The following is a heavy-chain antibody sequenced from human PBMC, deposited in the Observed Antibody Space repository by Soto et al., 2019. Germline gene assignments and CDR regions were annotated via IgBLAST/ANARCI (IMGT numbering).Heavy chain of an antibody. D-gene: IGHD3-10*01. V-gene: IGHV1-18*01. CDR2: ISAYNGNT. Sequence: QVQLVQSGAEVKKPGASVKVSCKASGYTFTSYGISWVRQAPGQGLEWMGWISAYNGNTNYAQKLQGRVTMTTDTSTSKAYMELRSLRSDDTAVYYCARDGTFDYYGSGSYYTLDYYGMDVWGQGTTVTVSS. CDR1: GYTFTSYG. CDR3: ARDGTFDYYGSGSYYTLDYYGMDV. J-gene: IGHJ6*02.